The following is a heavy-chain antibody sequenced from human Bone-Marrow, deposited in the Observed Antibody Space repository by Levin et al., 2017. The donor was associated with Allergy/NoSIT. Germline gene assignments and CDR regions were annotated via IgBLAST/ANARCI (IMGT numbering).Heavy chain of an antibody. V-gene: IGHV4-39*01. CDR3: SRVVALKSFDWTGGNFDF. CDR2: VYYSGAT. CDR1: GDSMSSSNYH. J-gene: IGHJ4*01. Sequence: RPSETLSLTCSVSGDSMSSSNYHWGWVRQPPGKGLEWIGTVYYSGATYYSPSLKSRVTISGETSQNQFSLKLTSVTAADTAVYYCSRVVALKSFDWTGGNFDFWGQGSLVTVSS. D-gene: IGHD3-9*01.